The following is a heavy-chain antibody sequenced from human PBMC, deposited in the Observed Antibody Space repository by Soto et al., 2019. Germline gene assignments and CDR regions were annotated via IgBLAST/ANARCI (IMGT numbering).Heavy chain of an antibody. D-gene: IGHD1-1*01. CDR3: AIGRWWNKY. CDR2: TDESGGI. Sequence: QVQLQQWGTGLLKSSETLSLNCAVYGGSFSPYYWSWVRQPPGKGLEWIGETDESGGIYYNPSLKSRVTVSLDTSKKQFSLEVKSVTAADTAVYYCAIGRWWNKYWGQGTLVTVSS. J-gene: IGHJ4*02. V-gene: IGHV4-34*01. CDR1: GGSFSPYY.